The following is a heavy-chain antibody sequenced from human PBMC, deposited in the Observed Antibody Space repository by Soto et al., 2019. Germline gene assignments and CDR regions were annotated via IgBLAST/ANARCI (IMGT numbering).Heavy chain of an antibody. CDR1: GFTFSNYA. J-gene: IGHJ4*02. Sequence: VQLLESGGGLVQPGGSLRLSCAASGFTFSNYAITWVRQAPGQGLEWMGGIIPMFGTANYAQKFRGRVTVTADESTSTAHMELSSLRSEDTAVYYCARGWETVGTTTPFAYWGQGTLVTVSS. CDR3: ARGWETVGTTTPFAY. V-gene: IGHV1-69*01. CDR2: IIPMFGTA. D-gene: IGHD1-26*01.